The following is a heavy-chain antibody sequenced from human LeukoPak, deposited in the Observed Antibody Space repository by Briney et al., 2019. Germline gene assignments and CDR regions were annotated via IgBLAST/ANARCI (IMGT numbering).Heavy chain of an antibody. CDR3: ATACGGSCYPYGMDV. D-gene: IGHD2-15*01. CDR2: FDPEDGET. V-gene: IGHV1-24*01. J-gene: IGHJ6*02. Sequence: ASVKVSCKVSGYTLTELSMHWVRQALGKGLEWMGGFDPEDGETIYAQKFQGRVTMTEDTSTDTAYMELSSLRSEDTAVYYCATACGGSCYPYGMDVWGQGTTVTVSS. CDR1: GYTLTELS.